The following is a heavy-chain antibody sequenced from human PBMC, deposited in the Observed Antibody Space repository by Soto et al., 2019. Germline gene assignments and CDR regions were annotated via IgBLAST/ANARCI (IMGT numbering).Heavy chain of an antibody. CDR3: AKDRGGYYDFWSGYSPDAFDI. CDR2: ISGSGGST. CDR1: GFTFSIYA. D-gene: IGHD3-3*01. V-gene: IGHV3-23*01. J-gene: IGHJ3*02. Sequence: GGSLRLSCAASGFTFSIYAMSWVRHAPGKGLEWVSAISGSGGSTYYADSVKGRFTISRDNSKNTLYLQMNSLRAEDTAVYYCAKDRGGYYDFWSGYSPDAFDIWGQGTMVTVSS.